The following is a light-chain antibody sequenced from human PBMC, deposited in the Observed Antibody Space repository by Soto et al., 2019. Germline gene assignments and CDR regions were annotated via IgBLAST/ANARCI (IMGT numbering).Light chain of an antibody. CDR2: GAS. CDR3: QHYNNWRRT. J-gene: IGKJ1*01. Sequence: EIVMTQSPATLSVSPGERATHSCRASQSVSSNLAWYQQKPGQAPRLLIYGASTRATGIPARFSGSGSGTEFTLTISSLQSEDFAVYYCQHYNNWRRTFGQGTKVEIK. CDR1: QSVSSN. V-gene: IGKV3-15*01.